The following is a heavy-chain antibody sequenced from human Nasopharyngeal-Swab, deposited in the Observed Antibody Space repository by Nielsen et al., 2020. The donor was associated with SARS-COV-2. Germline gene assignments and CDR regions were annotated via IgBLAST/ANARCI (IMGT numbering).Heavy chain of an antibody. D-gene: IGHD3-3*01. CDR3: TRVPYDFWSGYYSDY. V-gene: IGHV3-49*04. CDR1: GFTFGDSA. CDR2: IRSKAYGGTT. Sequence: GESLKISCTASGFTFGDSAMSWVRQAPGKGLEWVGFIRSKAYGGTTEYAASVKGRFTISRDDSKSIAYLQMNSLKTEDTAVYYCTRVPYDFWSGYYSDYWGQGTLVTVSS. J-gene: IGHJ4*02.